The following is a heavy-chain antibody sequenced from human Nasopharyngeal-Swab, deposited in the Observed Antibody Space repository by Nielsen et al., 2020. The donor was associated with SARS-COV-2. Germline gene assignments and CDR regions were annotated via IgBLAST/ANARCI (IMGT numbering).Heavy chain of an antibody. D-gene: IGHD5-18*01. J-gene: IGHJ6*04. CDR2: IKQDGSEK. CDR3: ARLTTQIQLWEMDV. Sequence: GESLKISCAASGFTFSSYWMSWVRQAPGKGLEWVANIKQDGSEKYYADSVKGRFTISRDNAKNSLYLQMNSLRAEDTAVYYCARLTTQIQLWEMDVWGKGTTVTVSS. CDR1: GFTFSSYW. V-gene: IGHV3-7*01.